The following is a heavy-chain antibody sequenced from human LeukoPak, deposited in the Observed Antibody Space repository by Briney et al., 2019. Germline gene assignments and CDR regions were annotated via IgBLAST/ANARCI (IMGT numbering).Heavy chain of an antibody. D-gene: IGHD3-10*01. V-gene: IGHV3-49*04. Sequence: PGGSLRLSCTASGFTFGDYAMSWVRQAPGKGLEWVGSIRSKAYGGTTEYAASVKGRFTISRDDSKSIAYLQMNSLKTEDTAVYYCTRLYVLLWFGKSAFDPWGQGTLVTVSS. CDR2: IRSKAYGGTT. CDR3: TRLYVLLWFGKSAFDP. CDR1: GFTFGDYA. J-gene: IGHJ5*02.